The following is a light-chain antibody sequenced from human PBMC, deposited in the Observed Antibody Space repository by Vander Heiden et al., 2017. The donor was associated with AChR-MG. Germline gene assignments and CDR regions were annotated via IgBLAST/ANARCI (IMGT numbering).Light chain of an antibody. V-gene: IGLV2-14*01. J-gene: IGLJ3*02. CDR3: SSYTSSSTPSWV. CDR2: DVS. CDR1: SSDVGGYNY. Sequence: QSALTQPASVSGSPGQSITISCTGTSSDVGGYNYVSWYQQHPGKAPKHMIYDVSKRPSGVSNRYSGSKSGNTASLTISGLQAEDEADYYCSSYTSSSTPSWVFGGGTKLTVL.